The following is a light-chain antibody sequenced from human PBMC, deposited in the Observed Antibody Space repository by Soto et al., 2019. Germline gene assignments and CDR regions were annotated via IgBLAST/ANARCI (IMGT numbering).Light chain of an antibody. CDR1: QSVSSRY. CDR2: GAS. V-gene: IGKV3-20*01. J-gene: IGKJ3*01. CDR3: QQYGSPPT. Sequence: EMVLTQTPGTLSLSPGERATLSCRASQSVSSRYLAWYQQKPGQAPRLLIYGASSRATAIPDRFSGSGSGTDSSLTISGLGQEDFIVYYCQQYGSPPTFGPGNKGDIK.